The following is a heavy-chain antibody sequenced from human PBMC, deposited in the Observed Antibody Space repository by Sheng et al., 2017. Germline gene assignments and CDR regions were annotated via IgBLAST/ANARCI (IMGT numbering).Heavy chain of an antibody. Sequence: QVQLVQSGAEVKKPGSSVKVSCKASGGTFSSYAISWVRQAPGQGLEWMGGIIPIFGTANYAQKFQGRVTITTDESTSTAYMELSSLRSEDTAVYYCARSWYEINWFDPLGAREPWSPSPQ. J-gene: IGHJ5*02. CDR1: GGTFSSYA. V-gene: IGHV1-69*05. D-gene: IGHD6-13*01. CDR2: IIPIFGTA. CDR3: ARSWYEINWFDP.